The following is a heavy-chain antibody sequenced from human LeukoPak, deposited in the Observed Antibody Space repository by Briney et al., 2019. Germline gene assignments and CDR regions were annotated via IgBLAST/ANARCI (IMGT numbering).Heavy chain of an antibody. CDR3: ASSIVYCSSTSCYFN. CDR1: GYTFTGYF. Sequence: ASVTVSCKASGYTFTGYFMHWVRQAPGQGLEWMGWINPNSGGTNYAQKFQGRVTMTRDTSISTAYMELSRLRSDDTAVYYCASSIVYCSSTSCYFNWGQGTLVTVSS. D-gene: IGHD2-2*01. CDR2: INPNSGGT. V-gene: IGHV1-2*02. J-gene: IGHJ4*02.